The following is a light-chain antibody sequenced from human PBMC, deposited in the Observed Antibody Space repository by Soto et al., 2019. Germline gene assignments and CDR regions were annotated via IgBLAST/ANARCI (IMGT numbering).Light chain of an antibody. CDR2: AAS. CDR1: QGISNY. V-gene: IGKV1-27*01. J-gene: IGKJ4*01. Sequence: IQMTQSPSSLSASVGDRVTITCRASQGISNYLAWYQQKPGKVPKLLIYAASTLQSGAPSRFSGSGSGTDFTLTISNLQPEDVATYYCQKHNAAPLTFGGGTKVDIK. CDR3: QKHNAAPLT.